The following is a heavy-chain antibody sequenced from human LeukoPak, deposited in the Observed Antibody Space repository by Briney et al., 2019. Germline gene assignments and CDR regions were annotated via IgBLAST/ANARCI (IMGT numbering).Heavy chain of an antibody. CDR3: AGFFYDNSHDAFDL. CDR1: GGTFTSQA. CDR2: VIPIYGSA. D-gene: IGHD3-22*01. V-gene: IGHV1-69*13. J-gene: IGHJ3*01. Sequence: ASVKVSCKASGGTFTSQAITWVRQAPGQGLEWMAGVIPIYGSASYAQKFQGRVTITSDESTRTVYMELSSLRSEDTAVCYCAGFFYDNSHDAFDLWGQGTMVTVSS.